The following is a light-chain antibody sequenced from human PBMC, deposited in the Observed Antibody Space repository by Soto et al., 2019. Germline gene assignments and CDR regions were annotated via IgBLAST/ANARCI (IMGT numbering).Light chain of an antibody. V-gene: IGLV2-14*01. CDR3: ISYRGSDTSYV. Sequence: QSALTQPASVSGSPGQSITISCPGTSSDIGSYNYVAWYQKFPGKTPKLIIYEVRNRPAGVSFRFSGSKSGNTASLSISGLHAEDEADDDCISYRGSDTSYVFGTGTKVTVL. J-gene: IGLJ1*01. CDR2: EVR. CDR1: SSDIGSYNY.